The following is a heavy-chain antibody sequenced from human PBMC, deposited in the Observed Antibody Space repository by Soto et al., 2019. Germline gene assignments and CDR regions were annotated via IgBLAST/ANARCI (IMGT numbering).Heavy chain of an antibody. CDR3: ARAVYAYYFAY. CDR1: GGSSSSGGYY. D-gene: IGHD1-20*01. Sequence: QVQLQESGPGLVKPSQTLSLTCTVSGGSSSSGGYYWSWIRLHPGKGLEWFGYTYYSGSTYYNPSLKSRVTISVDTAKHSFSLKLSSVTAADTAVYDCARAVYAYYFAYWGQGTLVIVS. J-gene: IGHJ4*02. V-gene: IGHV4-31*03. CDR2: TYYSGST.